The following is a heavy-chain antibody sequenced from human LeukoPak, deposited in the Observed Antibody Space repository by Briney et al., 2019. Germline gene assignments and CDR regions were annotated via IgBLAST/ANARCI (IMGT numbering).Heavy chain of an antibody. CDR2: ISSSSSYI. D-gene: IGHD5-18*01. V-gene: IGHV3-21*01. CDR1: GFTFSSYS. Sequence: GGSLRLSCAASGFTFSSYSMNWVRQAPGKGLEWVSSISSSSSYIYYADSVKGRFTISRDNAKNSLYLQMNSLRAEDTAVYYCARHHPDTAMSYWGQGTLVTVSS. J-gene: IGHJ4*02. CDR3: ARHHPDTAMSY.